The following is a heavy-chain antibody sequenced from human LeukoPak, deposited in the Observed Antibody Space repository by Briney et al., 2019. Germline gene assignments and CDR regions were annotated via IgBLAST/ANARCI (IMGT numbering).Heavy chain of an antibody. CDR3: AADSIAAAGYYYYYYGMDV. D-gene: IGHD6-13*01. V-gene: IGHV1-58*02. CDR1: GFTFTSSA. J-gene: IGHJ6*02. CDR2: IVVGSGNT. Sequence: GTSVKVSCKASGFTFTSSAMQWVRQARGQRHEWIGWIVVGSGNTNYAQKFQERVTITRDMSTSTAYMELSSLRSEDTAVYYCAADSIAAAGYYYYYYGMDVWGQGTTVTVSS.